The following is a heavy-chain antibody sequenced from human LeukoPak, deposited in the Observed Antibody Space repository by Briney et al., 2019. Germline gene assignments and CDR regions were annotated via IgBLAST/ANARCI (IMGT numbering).Heavy chain of an antibody. V-gene: IGHV3-23*01. CDR2: ITGSGGNT. CDR1: GFIFSSYS. D-gene: IGHD6-13*01. Sequence: GGSLRLSCAASGFIFSSYSMSWVRQAPGKGLEWVSVITGSGGNTYYADSVKGRFTISKDNSKNTVYLQMSSLRADDTAVYYCAKAASSSWPSYXYGMDVWGQGXTXTXSS. J-gene: IGHJ6*02. CDR3: AKAASSSWPSYXYGMDV.